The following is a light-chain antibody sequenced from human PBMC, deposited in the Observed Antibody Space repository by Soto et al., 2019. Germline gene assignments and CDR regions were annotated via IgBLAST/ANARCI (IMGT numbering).Light chain of an antibody. CDR2: EGS. V-gene: IGLV2-23*03. Sequence: QSALTQPASVSGSPGQSITISCTGTSSDVGNYNFVSWYQQHPGKAPKLMIYEGSKRPSGVSNRFSGSKSDNTASLTISGLQAEDEADYYCCSYAGSSTFVFGTGTKLTVL. CDR1: SSDVGNYNF. J-gene: IGLJ1*01. CDR3: CSYAGSSTFV.